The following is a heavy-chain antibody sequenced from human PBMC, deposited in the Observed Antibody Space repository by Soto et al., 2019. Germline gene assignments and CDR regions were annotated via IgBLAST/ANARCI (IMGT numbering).Heavy chain of an antibody. J-gene: IGHJ3*01. D-gene: IGHD2-21*02. CDR1: GFTFNTYA. CDR3: AKGFIVVVTAIRPDDNFDV. CDR2: ISGSGGTI. Sequence: GGSLKLSCSASGFTFNTYAMNWFRQAPGKGLEWVASISGSGGTINYADSVKGRFTTSRDTSKNTLYLQMNSLSAEDTAVYYCAKGFIVVVTAIRPDDNFDVWGQGTMVTVSS. V-gene: IGHV3-23*01.